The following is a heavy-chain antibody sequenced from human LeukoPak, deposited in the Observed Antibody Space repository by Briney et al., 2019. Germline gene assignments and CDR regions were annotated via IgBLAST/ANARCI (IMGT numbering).Heavy chain of an antibody. J-gene: IGHJ3*01. D-gene: IGHD5-24*01. CDR2: IYYSGST. CDR3: ARSDGFA. Sequence: SQTLSLTCAVSGGSISSGDYYWSWIRQPPGKGLGWIGYIYYSGSTYFNPSLKSRITMSVDTSKNQFSLKLSSVTAADTAVYYCARSDGFAWGQGTMVTVSS. CDR1: GGSISSGDYY. V-gene: IGHV4-30-4*01.